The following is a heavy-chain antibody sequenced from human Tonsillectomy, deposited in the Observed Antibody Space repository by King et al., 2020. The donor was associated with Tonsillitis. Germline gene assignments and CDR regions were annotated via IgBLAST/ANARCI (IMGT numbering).Heavy chain of an antibody. Sequence: VQLVESGGGLVQPGGSLRLSCAASGFTFSSYAMSWVRQAPGKGLEWVSAISGGGGSTYYADSVKGRFTISRDNSKNTLYLQINSLRAEDTVVYYCAKMTDFDWLLSPSFDYWGQGTLVTVSS. J-gene: IGHJ4*02. CDR3: AKMTDFDWLLSPSFDY. CDR1: GFTFSSYA. V-gene: IGHV3-23*04. D-gene: IGHD3-9*01. CDR2: ISGGGGST.